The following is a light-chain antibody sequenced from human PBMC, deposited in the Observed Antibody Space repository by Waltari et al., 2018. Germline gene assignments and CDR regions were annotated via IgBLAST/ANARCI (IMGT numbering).Light chain of an antibody. J-gene: IGLJ2*01. V-gene: IGLV2-14*03. Sequence: QSALTQPASVSGSPGQSLTISCTGTSSDIVDYNYVSRYQQYPVRAPKLILSDDSLRAAGVSALFAGSKSGNTASLTISALQADDEADYYCSSFTTSSTLVVFGGGTKLTVL. CDR3: SSFTTSSTLVV. CDR1: SSDIVDYNY. CDR2: DDS.